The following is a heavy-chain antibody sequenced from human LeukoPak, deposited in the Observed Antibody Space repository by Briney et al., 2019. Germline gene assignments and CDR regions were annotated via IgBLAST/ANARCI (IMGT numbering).Heavy chain of an antibody. J-gene: IGHJ3*02. CDR1: GFTFCKYW. V-gene: IGHV3-7*01. CDR2: IKQDVSEK. Sequence: PGGSLRLSSAASGFTFCKYWMSSVCQAPGKGVECVANIKQDVSEKYDVDSVKGRFTISRDNAKNSLYLQMNTLRAEDTAVYYCARDLTNPDYGDYDAFDIWGQGTMVTVSS. CDR3: ARDLTNPDYGDYDAFDI. D-gene: IGHD4-17*01.